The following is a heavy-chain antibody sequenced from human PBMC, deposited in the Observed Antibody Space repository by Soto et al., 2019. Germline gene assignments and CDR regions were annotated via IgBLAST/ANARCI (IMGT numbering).Heavy chain of an antibody. CDR2: IYYSGST. V-gene: IGHV4-39*01. J-gene: IGHJ6*02. Sequence: SETLSLTCTVSGGSISSSSYYWGWIRQPPGKGLEWIGSIYYSGSTYYNPPLKSRVTISVDTSKNQFSLKLSSVTAADTAVYYCARGGKGSSYYYYYGMDVWGQGTTVTLSS. D-gene: IGHD2-15*01. CDR3: ARGGKGSSYYYYYGMDV. CDR1: GGSISSSSYY.